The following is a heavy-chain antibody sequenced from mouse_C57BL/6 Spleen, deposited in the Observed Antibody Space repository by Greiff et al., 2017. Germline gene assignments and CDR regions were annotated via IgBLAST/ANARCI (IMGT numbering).Heavy chain of an antibody. CDR2: ISSGSSTI. V-gene: IGHV5-17*01. CDR3: AREGYYVFAY. J-gene: IGHJ3*01. Sequence: EVKVVESGGGLVKPGGSLKLSCAASGFTFSDYGMHWVRQAPEKGLEWVAYISSGSSTIYYADTVKGRFTISRDNAKSTLFLQMTSLRSEDTAMYYCAREGYYVFAYWGQGTLVTVSA. CDR1: GFTFSDYG. D-gene: IGHD2-3*01.